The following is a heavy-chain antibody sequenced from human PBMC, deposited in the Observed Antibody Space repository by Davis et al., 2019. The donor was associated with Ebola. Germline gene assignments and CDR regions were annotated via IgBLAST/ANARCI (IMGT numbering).Heavy chain of an antibody. V-gene: IGHV2-26*01. CDR2: IFSNDEK. Sequence: SGPTLVKPTETLTLTCTVSGLSLSNARMGVSWIRQPPGKALEWLAHIFSNDEKSYSTSLKSRLTISKDTSKSQVVLTMTNMDPVDTATYYCARNLGLLGDDYYYGMDVWGQGTTVTVSS. CDR3: ARNLGLLGDDYYYGMDV. D-gene: IGHD2-15*01. J-gene: IGHJ6*02. CDR1: GLSLSNARMG.